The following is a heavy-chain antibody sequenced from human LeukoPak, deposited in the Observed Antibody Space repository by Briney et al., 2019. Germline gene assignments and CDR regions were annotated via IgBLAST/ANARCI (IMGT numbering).Heavy chain of an antibody. CDR2: IYPGDSDT. D-gene: IGHD3-22*01. CDR3: ARQAYYDSSGYYYLPGEDRTYGMDV. V-gene: IGHV5-51*01. J-gene: IGHJ6*02. CDR1: GYSFTSYW. Sequence: GESLKISCKGSGYSFTSYWIGWVRQMPGKGLEWMGIIYPGDSDTRYSPSFQGQVTISADKSISTAYLQWSSLKASDTAMYYCARQAYYDSSGYYYLPGEDRTYGMDVWGQGTTVTVSS.